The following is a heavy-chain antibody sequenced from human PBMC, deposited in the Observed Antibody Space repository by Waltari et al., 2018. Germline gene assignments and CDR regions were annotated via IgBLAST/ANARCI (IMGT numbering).Heavy chain of an antibody. V-gene: IGHV4-59*01. J-gene: IGHJ4*02. Sequence: QVQLQESGPGLVEPSETLSLTCTVSGGSISSYSWSWIRQPPGKGLEWIGYIYYSGSTNYTPALKSRVTISVDTSKNQVSLKLSSVTAADTAVYYCARAPDYWGQGTLVTVSS. CDR1: GGSISSYS. CDR3: ARAPDY. CDR2: IYYSGST.